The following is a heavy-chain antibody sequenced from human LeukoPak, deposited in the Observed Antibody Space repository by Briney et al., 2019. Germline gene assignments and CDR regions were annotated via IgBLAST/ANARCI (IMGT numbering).Heavy chain of an antibody. Sequence: SETLSLTCTVSGGSISSYYWSWIRQPPGKGLEWIGYIYYSGSTNYNPSLKSRVTISVDTSKNQFSLKLSSVTAAVTAVYYCARHFSSAANAFDIWGQGTMVTVSS. CDR1: GGSISSYY. CDR2: IYYSGST. D-gene: IGHD2-15*01. J-gene: IGHJ3*02. V-gene: IGHV4-59*08. CDR3: ARHFSSAANAFDI.